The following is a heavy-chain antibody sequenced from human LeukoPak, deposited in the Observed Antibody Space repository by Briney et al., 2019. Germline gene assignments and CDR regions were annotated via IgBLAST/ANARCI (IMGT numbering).Heavy chain of an antibody. CDR1: GGSISSYY. CDR3: ARGIWGYSSGPNDY. D-gene: IGHD6-19*01. J-gene: IGHJ4*02. CDR2: IYYSGST. Sequence: SETLSLTCTVSGGSISSYYWNWIRQPPGKGLEWIGYIYYSGSTNYNPSLKSRVTISVDTSKNQFSLKLSSVTAADTAVYYCARGIWGYSSGPNDYWGQGTLVTVSS. V-gene: IGHV4-59*01.